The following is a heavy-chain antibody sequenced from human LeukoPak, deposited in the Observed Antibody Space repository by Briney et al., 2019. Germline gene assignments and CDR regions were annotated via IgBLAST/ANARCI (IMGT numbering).Heavy chain of an antibody. CDR2: IYYSGST. J-gene: IGHJ3*02. Sequence: PPETLSLTCTVSGGSISSGGYSWSWIRQHPGKGLEWIGYIYYSGSTYYNPSLKSRVTISVDTSKNQFSLKLSSVTAADTAVYYCASGYCSSTSCYSYRAFDIWGQGTMVTVSS. D-gene: IGHD2-2*02. CDR1: GGSISSGGYS. V-gene: IGHV4-31*03. CDR3: ASGYCSSTSCYSYRAFDI.